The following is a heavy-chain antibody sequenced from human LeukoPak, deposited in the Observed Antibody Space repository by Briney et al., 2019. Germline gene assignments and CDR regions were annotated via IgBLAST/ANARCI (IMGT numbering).Heavy chain of an antibody. CDR1: GFTFSSYG. J-gene: IGHJ4*02. D-gene: IGHD3-10*01. CDR3: AKDRYYGSGSYYHGIDY. V-gene: IGHV3-23*01. Sequence: GGSLRLSCAASGFTFSSYGMTWVRQAPGKGLDWVSSIGGSGATIYYADSVKGRFTISRDNSKSTLYLQMRSLRAEDTAVYYCAKDRYYGSGSYYHGIDYWGQGTLVTVSS. CDR2: IGGSGATI.